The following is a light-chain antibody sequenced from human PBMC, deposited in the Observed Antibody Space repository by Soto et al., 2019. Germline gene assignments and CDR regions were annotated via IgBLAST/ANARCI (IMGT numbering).Light chain of an antibody. J-gene: IGKJ1*01. CDR3: QHYNNWPPWP. CDR2: GAS. V-gene: IGKV3-15*01. Sequence: EIVMTQSPATLSVSPGERATLSCRASQSVSSNLAWYQHKPGQAPRLLFYGASTRATGIPARFSGSGSGTEFTLTLSSLQSEDFAVYYCQHYNNWPPWPFGQGTKVEIK. CDR1: QSVSSN.